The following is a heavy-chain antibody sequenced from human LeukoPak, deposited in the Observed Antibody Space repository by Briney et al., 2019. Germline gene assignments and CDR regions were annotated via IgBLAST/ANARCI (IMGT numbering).Heavy chain of an antibody. CDR1: GFTFSSYS. CDR2: ISSSSSTI. J-gene: IGHJ6*02. D-gene: IGHD2/OR15-2a*01. CDR3: ARIIGGRHYYYGMDV. V-gene: IGHV3-48*02. Sequence: GGSLRLSCAASGFTFSSYSMNWVRQTPGKGLEWVSYISSSSSTIYYADSVKGRFTISRDNAKNSLYLQMNSLRDEDTAVYYCARIIGGRHYYYGMDVWGQGTTVTVSS.